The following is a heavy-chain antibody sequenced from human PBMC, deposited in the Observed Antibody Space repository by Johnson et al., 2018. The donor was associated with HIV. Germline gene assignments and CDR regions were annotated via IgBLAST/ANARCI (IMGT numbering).Heavy chain of an antibody. CDR3: ARDQTYYYDTSGYQGAFDI. J-gene: IGHJ3*02. D-gene: IGHD3-22*01. V-gene: IGHV3-30*02. CDR1: GFTFSTYG. CDR2: IRYDGTNK. Sequence: QVQLVESGGCVVQPGGSLRLSCAASGFTFSTYGMHWVRQAPGKGLEWVAFIRYDGTNKYYAHSVKGRFTISRDNARSTLYLQMNSLRPEDTAVYYCARDQTYYYDTSGYQGAFDIWGQGTMVSVSS.